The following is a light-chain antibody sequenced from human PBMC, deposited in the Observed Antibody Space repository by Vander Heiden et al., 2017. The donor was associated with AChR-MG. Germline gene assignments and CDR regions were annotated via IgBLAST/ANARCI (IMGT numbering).Light chain of an antibody. J-gene: IGLJ2*01. CDR3: AAWDGSLNAVV. V-gene: IGLV1-36*01. CDR2: YDD. Sequence: QSVLIHPPSVSADPSPRVTISCTGNSTNMGSNAVSWYQQLPRKAPKLVIYYDDLLPSGVSDRFSGTKSGTSASLAISGLQYEEEADYYCAAWDGSLNAVVFGGGTKLTVL. CDR1: STNMGSNA.